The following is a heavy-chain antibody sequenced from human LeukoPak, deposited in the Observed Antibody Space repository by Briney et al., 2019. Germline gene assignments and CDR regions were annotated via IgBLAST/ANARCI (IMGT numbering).Heavy chain of an antibody. CDR1: GFTFSSYA. J-gene: IGHJ6*03. D-gene: IGHD3-10*01. Sequence: GSLRLSCAASGFTFSSYAMSWVRQAPGKGLEWIAEIDHSGSTNYNSSLKSRVTISVDKSKNQFSLKLTSVTAADTAVFYCARLRETLVRGTITVSHNYYYYYYMDVWGKGTTVTISS. V-gene: IGHV4-4*02. CDR3: ARLRETLVRGTITVSHNYYYYYYMDV. CDR2: IDHSGST.